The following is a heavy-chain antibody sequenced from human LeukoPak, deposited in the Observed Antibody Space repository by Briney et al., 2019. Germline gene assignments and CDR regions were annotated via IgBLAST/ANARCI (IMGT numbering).Heavy chain of an antibody. CDR1: GGSISSYY. V-gene: IGHV4-59*08. CDR2: IYHSGST. Sequence: SETLSLTCTVSGGSISSYYWSWIRQPPGKGLEWIGIIYHSGSTYYNPSLKSRVTISVDKSKNQFSLRLTSVTAADAAVYYCARVLAADSSGYYYNAFDVWGQGTMVTVSS. D-gene: IGHD3-22*01. J-gene: IGHJ3*01. CDR3: ARVLAADSSGYYYNAFDV.